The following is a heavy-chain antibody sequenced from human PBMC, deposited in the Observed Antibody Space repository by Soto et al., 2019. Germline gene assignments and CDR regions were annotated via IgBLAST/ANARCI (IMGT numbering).Heavy chain of an antibody. V-gene: IGHV2-5*02. CDR1: GFSLSTSDVG. CDR3: AHASGAGNYAYGDY. J-gene: IGHJ4*02. D-gene: IGHD6-13*01. CDR2: IYWDDDE. Sequence: QITLKESGPTLVKPTQTLTLTCTFSGFSLSTSDVGVGWIRQPPGKALEWLALIYWDDDERYSPSLKSRLTITKDTSKNQVVLTMTNMDPVDTATYYCAHASGAGNYAYGDYWGQGILVTVSS.